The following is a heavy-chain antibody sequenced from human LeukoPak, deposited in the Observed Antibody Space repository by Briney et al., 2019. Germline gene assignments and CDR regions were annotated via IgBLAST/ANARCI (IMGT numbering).Heavy chain of an antibody. J-gene: IGHJ6*02. CDR1: GFTFSSYG. CDR3: AKHGDFWSGYYTPYYGMDV. D-gene: IGHD3-3*01. Sequence: GSLRLSCAASGFTFSSYGMHWVRQAPGKGLEWVAVISYDGSNKYYADSVKGRFTISRDNSKNTLYLQMNSLRAEDTAVHYCAKHGDFWSGYYTPYYGMDVWGQGTTVTVSS. CDR2: ISYDGSNK. V-gene: IGHV3-30*18.